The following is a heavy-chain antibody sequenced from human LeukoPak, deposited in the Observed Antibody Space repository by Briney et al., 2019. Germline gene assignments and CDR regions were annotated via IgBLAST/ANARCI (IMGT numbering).Heavy chain of an antibody. CDR3: ARGRINYYDSSGYYSY. Sequence: SETLSLTCAVYGGSFSGYYWSWIRQPPGKGLEWIGEINHSGSTNYNPSLKSRVTIAVDTSKTQFCLKLSSVTAADTAVYYCARGRINYYDSSGYYSYWGQGTLVTASS. D-gene: IGHD3-22*01. CDR1: GGSFSGYY. J-gene: IGHJ4*02. V-gene: IGHV4-34*01. CDR2: INHSGST.